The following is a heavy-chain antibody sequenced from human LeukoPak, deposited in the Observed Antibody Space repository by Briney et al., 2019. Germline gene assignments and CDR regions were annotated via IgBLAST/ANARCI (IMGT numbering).Heavy chain of an antibody. V-gene: IGHV3-21*01. Sequence: GGSLRLSCAASGFIVSGYEMNWVRQAPGKGLEWVSSISSSSSYIYYADSVKGRFTISRDNAKNSLYLQMNSLRAEDTAVYYCARDTHYYDSSGYSYWGQGTLVTVSS. CDR1: GFIVSGYE. D-gene: IGHD3-22*01. J-gene: IGHJ4*02. CDR3: ARDTHYYDSSGYSY. CDR2: ISSSSSYI.